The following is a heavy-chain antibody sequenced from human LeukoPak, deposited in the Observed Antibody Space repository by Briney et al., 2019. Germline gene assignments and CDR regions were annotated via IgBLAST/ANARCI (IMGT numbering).Heavy chain of an antibody. CDR3: ARSPLISSGWLGLDS. CDR1: GASFSSYY. V-gene: IGHV4-59*01. D-gene: IGHD6-19*01. Sequence: SETLSLTCTVSGASFSSYYWGWIRQPPGKGLEYIGYIYYSGSANYNPSLKSRVTMSLDRSKNQFSLKLTSVTAADTAVYYCARSPLISSGWLGLDSWGQGILVTVSS. CDR2: IYYSGSA. J-gene: IGHJ4*02.